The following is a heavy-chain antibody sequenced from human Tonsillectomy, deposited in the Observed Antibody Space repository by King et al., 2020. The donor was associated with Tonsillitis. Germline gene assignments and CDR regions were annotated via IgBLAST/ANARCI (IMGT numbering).Heavy chain of an antibody. V-gene: IGHV3-74*01. CDR3: ARGYSGTYRIDY. Sequence: VQLVESGGGLVQPGGSLTLSCAASGFSFSSYWMHWVRQAPGKGLVWVSRTNSDGSSTTFADSVQGRFTISRDNAKNTLYLQMNSLGAEDTAVYYCARGYSGTYRIDYWGQGTLVTVSS. CDR1: GFSFSSYW. J-gene: IGHJ4*02. CDR2: TNSDGSST. D-gene: IGHD1-26*01.